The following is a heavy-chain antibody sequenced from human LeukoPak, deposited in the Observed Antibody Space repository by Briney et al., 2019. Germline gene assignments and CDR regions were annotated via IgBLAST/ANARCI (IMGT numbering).Heavy chain of an antibody. J-gene: IGHJ6*02. CDR1: GGSFTTHY. D-gene: IGHD4-17*01. CDR2: IYYSGTT. CDR3: AREDPQTTVPEGMDV. Sequence: PSETLSLTCTVSGGSFTTHYWSWIRQPPGKGLEWIGYIYYSGTTNYNPSLKSRVTISVDTSKNQFSLQLRSVTAADTAVYYCAREDPQTTVPEGMDVWGQGTTVTVSS. V-gene: IGHV4-59*11.